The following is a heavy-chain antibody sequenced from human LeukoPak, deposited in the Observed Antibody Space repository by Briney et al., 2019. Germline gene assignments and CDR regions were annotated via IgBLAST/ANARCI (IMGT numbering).Heavy chain of an antibody. D-gene: IGHD3-10*01. V-gene: IGHV4-31*03. CDR2: ISYRGST. Sequence: PSETLSLTCTVSGGSISSGGYCWTWIRQHPGKGLEWIGCISYRGSTYYNPSLKSRLTISVDTSKNQFSLKLSSVTAADTAVYYCARDPSGAGWFDPWGPGTLVTVSS. J-gene: IGHJ5*02. CDR3: ARDPSGAGWFDP. CDR1: GGSISSGGYC.